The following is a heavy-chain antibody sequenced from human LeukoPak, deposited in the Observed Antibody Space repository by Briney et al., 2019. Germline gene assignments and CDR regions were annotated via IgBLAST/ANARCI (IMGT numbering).Heavy chain of an antibody. Sequence: GGSLRLSCAASAASGFTFSSFIMNWVRQAPGKGLQWISYISGYSGPAYYADSVEGRFTISRDNAKNSVFLQMNSVRAEDTAVYYCARDLDTGNYFFAYWGQGTPVIVSS. CDR3: ARDLDTGNYFFAY. V-gene: IGHV3-48*04. CDR1: GFTFSSFI. CDR2: ISGYSGPA. J-gene: IGHJ4*02. D-gene: IGHD3-9*01.